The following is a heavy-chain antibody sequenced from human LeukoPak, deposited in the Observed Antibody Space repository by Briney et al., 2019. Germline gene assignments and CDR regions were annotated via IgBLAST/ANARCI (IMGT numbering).Heavy chain of an antibody. CDR3: ARGTRGYSGYTYYYYYMDV. J-gene: IGHJ6*03. CDR1: GYTFTGYY. V-gene: IGHV1-2*02. Sequence: ASVKVSCKASGYTFTGYYMHWVRQAPGQGLEWMGWINPNSGGTNYAQKFQGRVTMTRDTSISTAYMELSRLRSDDTAVYYCARGTRGYSGYTYYYYYMDVWGKGTTVTISS. D-gene: IGHD5-12*01. CDR2: INPNSGGT.